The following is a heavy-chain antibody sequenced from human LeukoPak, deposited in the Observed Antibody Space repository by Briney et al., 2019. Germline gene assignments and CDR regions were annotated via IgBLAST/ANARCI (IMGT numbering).Heavy chain of an antibody. CDR2: INHSGST. Sequence: RPSETLSLTCAVYVGSFSDYYWSWIRQSPGKGLEWIAEINHSGSTNYNPSLKSRVTMSVDTSKNQFSLKLISVTAADTAVYYCARAGDYYFEYWGQGALVTVSS. V-gene: IGHV4-34*01. CDR3: ARAGDYYFEY. D-gene: IGHD3-16*01. J-gene: IGHJ4*02. CDR1: VGSFSDYY.